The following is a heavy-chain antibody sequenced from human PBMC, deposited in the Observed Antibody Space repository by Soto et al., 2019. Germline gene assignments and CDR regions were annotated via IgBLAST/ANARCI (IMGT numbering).Heavy chain of an antibody. CDR2: TYYRSKWYN. CDR1: GDSVSSNSAA. Sequence: PLQTLSLTCAISGDSVSSNSAAWNWIRQSPSRGLEWLGRTYYRSKWYNDYAVSVKSRITINPDTSKNQFSLQLNSVTPEDTAVYYCARVLCFQAAAGTSRRCYFDYWGQGTLVTVSS. V-gene: IGHV6-1*01. J-gene: IGHJ4*02. CDR3: ARVLCFQAAAGTSRRCYFDY. D-gene: IGHD6-13*01.